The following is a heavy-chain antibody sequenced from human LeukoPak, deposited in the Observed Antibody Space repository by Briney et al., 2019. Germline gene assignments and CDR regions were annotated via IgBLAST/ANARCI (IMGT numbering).Heavy chain of an antibody. CDR3: ARGGGPTGYNWFDP. CDR2: IIPIFGTA. CDR1: GGTFSSYA. D-gene: IGHD4-11*01. V-gene: IGHV1-69*05. Sequence: SVKVSCKASGGTFSSYAISWVRQAPGQGLEWMGGIIPIFGTANYAQKFQGRVTITTDESTSTAYMELSSLRSEDTAVYYCARGGGPTGYNWFDPWGQGTLVTVSS. J-gene: IGHJ5*02.